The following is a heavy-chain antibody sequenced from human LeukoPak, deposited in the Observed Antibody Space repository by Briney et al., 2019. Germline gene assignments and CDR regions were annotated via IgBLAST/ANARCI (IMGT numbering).Heavy chain of an antibody. CDR1: GFTFSSYE. Sequence: PGGSLRLSCAASGFTFSSYEMNWVRQAPGKGLEWVSYISSSGSTIYYADSVKGRFTISRDNAKNSLYLHMNSLRAEDTAVYYCAKSQYYYDSSGYYSFYFDHWGQGTLVTVSS. J-gene: IGHJ4*02. CDR2: ISSSGSTI. CDR3: AKSQYYYDSSGYYSFYFDH. V-gene: IGHV3-48*03. D-gene: IGHD3-22*01.